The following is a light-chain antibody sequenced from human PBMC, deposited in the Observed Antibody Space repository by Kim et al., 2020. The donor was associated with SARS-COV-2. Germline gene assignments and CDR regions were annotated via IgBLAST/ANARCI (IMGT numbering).Light chain of an antibody. Sequence: DIVMTQSPDSLAVSLGERATINCKSSQSVLYTSNNKNYLAWYQQRPGQPPTVLFYWASTRESGVPDRFSGSGSGTEFTLTISSLQAEDFATYYCQQSYSTPYTFGQGTKLEIK. CDR3: QQSYSTPYT. V-gene: IGKV4-1*01. CDR2: WAS. J-gene: IGKJ2*01. CDR1: QSVLYTSNNKNY.